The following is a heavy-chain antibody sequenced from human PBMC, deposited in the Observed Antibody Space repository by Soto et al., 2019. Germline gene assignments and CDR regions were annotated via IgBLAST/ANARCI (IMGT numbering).Heavy chain of an antibody. CDR2: ISGSGGST. D-gene: IGHD3-22*01. J-gene: IGHJ4*02. CDR3: AKDHGYYYDSSGLPLGY. Sequence: GGSLRLSCAASGFTFSSYAMSWVRQAPGKGLEWVSAISGSGGSTYYADSVKGRFTISRDNSKNTLYLQMNSLRAEDTAVYYCAKDHGYYYDSSGLPLGYWGQGTLVTVSS. V-gene: IGHV3-23*01. CDR1: GFTFSSYA.